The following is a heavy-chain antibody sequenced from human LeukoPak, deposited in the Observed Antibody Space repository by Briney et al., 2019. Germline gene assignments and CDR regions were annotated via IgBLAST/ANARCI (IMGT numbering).Heavy chain of an antibody. CDR3: ARAYCGGDCYYAFDI. CDR2: ISSSSSYI. Sequence: GGSLRLSCAASGFTFSSYSMNWVRQAPGKGLEWVSSISSSSSYIYYADSVKGRFTISRDNAKNSLYLQMNSLRAEDTAVYYCARAYCGGDCYYAFDIWGQGTVVTVSS. J-gene: IGHJ3*02. V-gene: IGHV3-21*06. CDR1: GFTFSSYS. D-gene: IGHD2-21*02.